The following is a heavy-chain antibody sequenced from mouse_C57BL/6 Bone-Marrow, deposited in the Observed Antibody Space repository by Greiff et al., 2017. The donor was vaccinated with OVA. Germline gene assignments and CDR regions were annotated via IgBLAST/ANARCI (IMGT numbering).Heavy chain of an antibody. J-gene: IGHJ2*01. Sequence: QVQLKQSGAELVKPGASVKLSCKASGYTFASYWMHWVKQRPGQGLEWIGMIHPNSGSTNYNEKFKSKATLTVDKSSSTAYMQLSSLTSEDSAVYYCARRYGLDYWGQGTTLTVSS. CDR2: IHPNSGST. CDR3: ARRYGLDY. CDR1: GYTFASYW. V-gene: IGHV1-64*01. D-gene: IGHD1-1*01.